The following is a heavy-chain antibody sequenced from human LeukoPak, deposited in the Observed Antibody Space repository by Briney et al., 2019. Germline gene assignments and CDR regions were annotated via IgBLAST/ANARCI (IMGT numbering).Heavy chain of an antibody. CDR3: AGGGLAGAFDF. CDR1: GFTFSSYE. V-gene: IGHV3-48*03. J-gene: IGHJ3*01. CDR2: ISSSGSTI. Sequence: PGGSLRLSCAASGFTFSSYEMNWVRQAPGKGLEWVSYISSSGSTIYYADSVKGRFTISRDNAKNTLYLQMNSLRAEDTAVYYCAGGGLAGAFDFWGQGTMVTVSS. D-gene: IGHD3-16*01.